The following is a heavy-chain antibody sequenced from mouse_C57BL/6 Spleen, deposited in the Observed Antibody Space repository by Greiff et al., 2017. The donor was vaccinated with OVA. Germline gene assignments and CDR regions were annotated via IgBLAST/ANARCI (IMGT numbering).Heavy chain of an antibody. J-gene: IGHJ1*03. D-gene: IGHD1-1*01. CDR1: GYTFTIYW. CDR3: ARNYGSSYGYFDV. Sequence: QVQLKQPGAELVRPGTSVKLSCKASGYTFTIYWMLWVKQRPGQGLEWIGVIDPSDSYTNYNQKFKGKATLTVDTSSSTAYMQLSSLTSEDSAVYYCARNYGSSYGYFDVWGTGTTVTVSS. V-gene: IGHV1-59*01. CDR2: IDPSDSYT.